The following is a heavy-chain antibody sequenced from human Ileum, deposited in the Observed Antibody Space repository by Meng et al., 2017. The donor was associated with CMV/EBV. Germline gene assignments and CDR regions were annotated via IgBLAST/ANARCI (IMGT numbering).Heavy chain of an antibody. J-gene: IGHJ3*02. CDR1: GFNFSASN. Sequence: GGSLRLSCEASGFNFSASNMNWVRRAPGKGLEWVSSITSGPSYVYYADSVKGRFTISRDNTENSLYLQMNSLGAEDTAVYYCATDRGIIPSRPGAFDIWGQGAKVTVSS. CDR3: ATDRGIIPSRPGAFDI. V-gene: IGHV3-21*01. D-gene: IGHD6-6*01. CDR2: ITSGPSYV.